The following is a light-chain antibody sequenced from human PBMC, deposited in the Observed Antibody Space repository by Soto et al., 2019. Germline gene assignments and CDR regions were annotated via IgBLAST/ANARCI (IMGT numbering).Light chain of an antibody. Sequence: VMVTHSPATLSLSTGERATLSCRASQSVSSYLAWYQQKPGQAPRLLIYDASNRATGIPARFSGSGSGTDFTLTINGLEPEDFAVYYCQQRSNLPSIRFCQGRLLEI. CDR1: QSVSSY. V-gene: IGKV3-11*01. J-gene: IGKJ5*01. CDR2: DAS. CDR3: QQRSNLPSIR.